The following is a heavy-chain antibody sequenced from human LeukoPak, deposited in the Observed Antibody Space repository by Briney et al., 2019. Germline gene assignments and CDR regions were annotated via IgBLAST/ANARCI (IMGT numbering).Heavy chain of an antibody. CDR2: IYYSGST. CDR1: GGSVSSGSYY. Sequence: NPSETLSLTGTVSGGSVSSGSYYWSWIRQPPGKGLEWIGYIYYSGSTNYNPSLKSRVTISVDTSKNQFSLKLSSVTAADTAIYYCARDVKLSYWGQGTLVTVSS. V-gene: IGHV4-61*01. J-gene: IGHJ4*02. CDR3: ARDVKLSY.